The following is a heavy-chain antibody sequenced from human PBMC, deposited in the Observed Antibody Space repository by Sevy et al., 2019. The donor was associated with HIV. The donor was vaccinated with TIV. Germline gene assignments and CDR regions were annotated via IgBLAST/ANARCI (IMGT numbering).Heavy chain of an antibody. CDR1: GYLFSGYY. Sequence: ASVKVSCKASGYLFSGYYVHCVRQAPGQGLEWMGWINPKDGGTNYAQKFQGRVTMTTDTSISTAYLELNRLTSDDTAMFYCSRSVYGSGTYLNDYWGQGTLITVSS. CDR3: SRSVYGSGTYLNDY. J-gene: IGHJ4*02. CDR2: INPKDGGT. V-gene: IGHV1-2*02. D-gene: IGHD3-10*01.